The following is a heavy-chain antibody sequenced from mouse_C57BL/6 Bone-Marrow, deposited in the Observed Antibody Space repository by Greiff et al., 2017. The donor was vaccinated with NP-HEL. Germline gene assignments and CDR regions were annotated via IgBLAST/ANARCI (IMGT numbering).Heavy chain of an antibody. CDR1: GYTFTDYA. J-gene: IGHJ4*01. CDR2: ISTYYGDA. D-gene: IGHD1-1*01. V-gene: IGHV1-67*01. Sequence: QVQLQQSGPELVRPGVSVKISCKGSGYTFTDYAMHWVKQSHAKSLEWIGVISTYYGDASYNQKFKDKATMTVDKSSSTAYMELARLTSEDSAVYYCARRDYYNSSSYYYAMDYWGQGTSVTVSS. CDR3: ARRDYYNSSSYYYAMDY.